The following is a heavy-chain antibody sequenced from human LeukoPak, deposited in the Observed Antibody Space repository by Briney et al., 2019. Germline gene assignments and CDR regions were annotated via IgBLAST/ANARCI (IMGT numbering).Heavy chain of an antibody. Sequence: GGSLRLSCAASGFTSSSYSMYWVRQAPGKGLEWVSSISSSSSYIYYADSVKGRFTISRDNAKNSLYLQMNSLRAEDTAVYYCARDVTVAEDYWGQGTLVTVSS. CDR1: GFTSSSYS. D-gene: IGHD6-19*01. J-gene: IGHJ4*02. CDR3: ARDVTVAEDY. CDR2: ISSSSSYI. V-gene: IGHV3-21*01.